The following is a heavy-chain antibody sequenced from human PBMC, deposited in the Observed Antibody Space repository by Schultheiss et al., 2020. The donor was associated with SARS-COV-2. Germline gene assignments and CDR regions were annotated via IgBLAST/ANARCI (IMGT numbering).Heavy chain of an antibody. V-gene: IGHV3-48*04. J-gene: IGHJ3*02. D-gene: IGHD2/OR15-2a*01. Sequence: GESLKISCAASGFTFSSYSMNWVRQAPGKGLEWVSYISSSGSTIYYADSVKGRFTISRDNAKNSLYLQMNSLRAEDTAVYYCARDGPFGSNAFDIWGQGTMVTVSS. CDR3: ARDGPFGSNAFDI. CDR2: ISSSGSTI. CDR1: GFTFSSYS.